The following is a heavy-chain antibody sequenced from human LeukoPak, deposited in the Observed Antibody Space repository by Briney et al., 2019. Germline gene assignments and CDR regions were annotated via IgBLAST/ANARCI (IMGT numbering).Heavy chain of an antibody. Sequence: ASVKVSCKASGYTFTSYGISWVRQAPGQGLEWMGWISAYNGNTNYAQKLQGRVTMTTDTSTSTAYMELRSLRSDDTAVYYCARDFLRYCSGGSCYSDYWGQGTLATVSS. V-gene: IGHV1-18*01. CDR1: GYTFTSYG. J-gene: IGHJ4*02. CDR2: ISAYNGNT. D-gene: IGHD2-15*01. CDR3: ARDFLRYCSGGSCYSDY.